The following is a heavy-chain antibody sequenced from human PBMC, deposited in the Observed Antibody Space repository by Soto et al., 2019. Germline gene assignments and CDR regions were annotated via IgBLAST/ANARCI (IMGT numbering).Heavy chain of an antibody. CDR3: GALIPTQGNLSI. Sequence: SETLSLTCTVSGDSITAGGHYWAWIRQHPEKGLEWLGYVHYSGTSDYNPSLKSRLTVSVDTSKNQFSLSLSSVTAADTAIYYCGALIPTQGNLSIWGRGTLVTVSS. D-gene: IGHD1-1*01. J-gene: IGHJ4*02. CDR2: VHYSGTS. CDR1: GDSITAGGHY. V-gene: IGHV4-31*03.